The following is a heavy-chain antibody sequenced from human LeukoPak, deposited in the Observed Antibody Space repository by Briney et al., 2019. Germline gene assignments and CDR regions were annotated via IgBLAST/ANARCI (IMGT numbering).Heavy chain of an antibody. V-gene: IGHV3-21*01. D-gene: IGHD3-9*01. CDR2: ITASSTAI. J-gene: IGHJ4*02. CDR3: AKDRVLRYFDWLFDLDY. CDR1: GFTFSSYT. Sequence: PGGSLRLSCAASGFTFSSYTMNWVRQAPGKGLEWVSSITASSTAIYSADSVKGRFTISRDNAKNFLYLQMNSLRAEDTAVYSCAKDRVLRYFDWLFDLDYWGQGTLVTVSS.